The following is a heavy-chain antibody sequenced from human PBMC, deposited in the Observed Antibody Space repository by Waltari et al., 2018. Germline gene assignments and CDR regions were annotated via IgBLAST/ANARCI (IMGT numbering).Heavy chain of an antibody. V-gene: IGHV3-21*06. CDR2: SSGTGTYI. D-gene: IGHD3-3*01. Sequence: EVQLVESGGGLVKPGGSLRLSCAASGFAFSNYNMNWVRQAPGKGMEWVSSSSGTGTYIDYADSVKGRFTISKDNAKNSLFLQMNSLRAEDTDVYYCARENLGVIIFHYYFMDVWGKGTTVTISS. CDR1: GFAFSNYN. CDR3: ARENLGVIIFHYYFMDV. J-gene: IGHJ6*03.